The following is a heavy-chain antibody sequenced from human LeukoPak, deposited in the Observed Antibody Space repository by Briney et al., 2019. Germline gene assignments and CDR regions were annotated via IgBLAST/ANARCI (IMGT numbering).Heavy chain of an antibody. Sequence: GGSLRLSCAASGFTFSSYAMHWVRQAPGKGLEWVAVISYDGSNKYYADSVKGRFTISRDNSKNTLYLQMNSLRAEDTAAYYCASLGGHDYWGQGTLVTVSS. CDR3: ASLGGHDY. V-gene: IGHV3-30-3*01. CDR1: GFTFSSYA. J-gene: IGHJ4*02. CDR2: ISYDGSNK.